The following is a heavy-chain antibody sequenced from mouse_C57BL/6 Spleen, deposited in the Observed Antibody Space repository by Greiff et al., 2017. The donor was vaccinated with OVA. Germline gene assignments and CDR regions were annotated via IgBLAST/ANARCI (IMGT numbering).Heavy chain of an antibody. CDR3: ARDPSFYDYDGGAY. CDR2: IYPGDGDT. Sequence: VKLMESGPELVKPGASVKISCKASGYAFSSSWMNWVKQRPGKGLEWIGRIYPGDGDTNYNGKFKGKATLTADKSSSTAYMQLSSLTSEDSAVYFCARDPSFYDYDGGAYWGQGTALTVSS. J-gene: IGHJ2*01. D-gene: IGHD2-4*01. V-gene: IGHV1-82*01. CDR1: GYAFSSSW.